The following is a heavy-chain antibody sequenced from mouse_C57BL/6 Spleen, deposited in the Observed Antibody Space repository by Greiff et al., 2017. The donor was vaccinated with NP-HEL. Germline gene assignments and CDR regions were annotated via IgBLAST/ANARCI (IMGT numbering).Heavy chain of an antibody. J-gene: IGHJ4*01. CDR1: GYTFTSYT. CDR3: ARSPIYDGYYDYAMDY. V-gene: IGHV1-4*01. D-gene: IGHD2-3*01. CDR2: INPSSGYT. Sequence: VHLVESGAELARPGASVKMSCKASGYTFTSYTMHWVKQRPGQGLEWIGYINPSSGYTKYNQKFKDKATLTADKSSSTAYMQLSSLTSEDSAVYYCARSPIYDGYYDYAMDYWGQGTSVTVSS.